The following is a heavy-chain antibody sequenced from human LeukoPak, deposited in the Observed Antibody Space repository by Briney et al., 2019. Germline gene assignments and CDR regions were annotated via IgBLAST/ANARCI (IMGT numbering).Heavy chain of an antibody. D-gene: IGHD6-13*01. J-gene: IGHJ4*02. CDR2: ISYDGSNK. V-gene: IGHV3-30*18. CDR1: GFTFSSYG. Sequence: PGGSLRLSCAASGFTFSSYGIHWVRQAPGKGLEWVAVISYDGSNKYYADSVKGRFTISRDNSKNTLYLQMNSLRAEDTAVYYCAKSSRNSSRWYGIDYWGQGTLVTVYS. CDR3: AKSSRNSSRWYGIDY.